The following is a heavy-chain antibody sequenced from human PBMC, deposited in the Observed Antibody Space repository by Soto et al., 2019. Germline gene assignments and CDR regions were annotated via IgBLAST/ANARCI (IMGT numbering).Heavy chain of an antibody. CDR3: ARDLERAHYYYYYGMDV. V-gene: IGHV1-69*13. J-gene: IGHJ6*02. Sequence: GASVKVSCKASGGTFSSYAISWVRQAPGQGLEWMGGIIPIFGTANYAQKFQGRVTITADESTSTAYMELSSLRSEDTAVYYCARDLERAHYYYYYGMDVWGQGTTVTVSS. D-gene: IGHD6-25*01. CDR1: GGTFSSYA. CDR2: IIPIFGTA.